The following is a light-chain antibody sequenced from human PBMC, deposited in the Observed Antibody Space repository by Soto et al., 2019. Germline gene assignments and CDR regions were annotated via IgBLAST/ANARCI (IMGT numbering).Light chain of an antibody. CDR3: QQYGSSPWT. J-gene: IGKJ1*01. Sequence: EIVLTQSPGTLSLSPGERATLSCRASQSVSSSYLAWYQQKPGQAPRLLIYGASSRATGIPDRFSGSSSGNDFTLTISRLEPEDFAVYYCQQYGSSPWTFGQGTKVEIK. V-gene: IGKV3-20*01. CDR2: GAS. CDR1: QSVSSSY.